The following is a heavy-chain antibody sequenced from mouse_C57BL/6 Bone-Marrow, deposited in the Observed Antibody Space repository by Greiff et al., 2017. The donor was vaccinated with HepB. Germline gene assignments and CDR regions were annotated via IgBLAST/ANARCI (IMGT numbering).Heavy chain of an antibody. CDR1: GFTFSSYT. CDR2: ISSGGSYT. V-gene: IGHV5-6-4*01. J-gene: IGHJ3*01. Sequence: EVKLMESGGGLVKPGGSLKLSCAASGFTFSSYTMSWVRQTPEKRLEWVATISSGGSYTYYPDSVKGRFTISRDNAKNTLYLQMSSLKSEDTAMYYCTRDLAPGGFAYWGQGTRVTVSA. CDR3: TRDLAPGGFAY.